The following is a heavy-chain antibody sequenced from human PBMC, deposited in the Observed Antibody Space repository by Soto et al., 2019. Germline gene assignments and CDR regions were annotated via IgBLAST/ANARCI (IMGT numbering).Heavy chain of an antibody. CDR3: ARNPTGIAVAGHVDF. CDR1: GFTFSSYA. J-gene: IGHJ4*02. Sequence: PGGSLRLSCAASGFTFSSYAMHWVRQAPGKGLEWVAVISYDGSNKYYADSVKGRFTISRDNSKNTLYLQMNSLSAEDTAVYYCARNPTGIAVAGHVDFWGQGTLFNV. V-gene: IGHV3-30-3*01. D-gene: IGHD6-19*01. CDR2: ISYDGSNK.